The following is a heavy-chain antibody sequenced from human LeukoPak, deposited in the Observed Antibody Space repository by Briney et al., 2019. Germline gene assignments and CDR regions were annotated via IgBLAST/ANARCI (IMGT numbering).Heavy chain of an antibody. CDR2: IAYDASNE. CDR3: VGEVGPRQMNY. D-gene: IGHD1-26*01. CDR1: GFTFSTYG. J-gene: IGHJ4*02. Sequence: GGSLRLSCVASGFTFSTYGMHWVRQAPGKGLEWVAVIAYDASNEYYADSVKGRFTISRDNSKNTLYLQMNSLRTEDTAMYYCVGEVGPRQMNYWGQGTLVTVSS. V-gene: IGHV3-30*19.